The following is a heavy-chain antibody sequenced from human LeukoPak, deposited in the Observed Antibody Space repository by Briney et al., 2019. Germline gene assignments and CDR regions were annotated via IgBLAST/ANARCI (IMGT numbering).Heavy chain of an antibody. CDR1: GYTFTAYY. J-gene: IGHJ4*02. CDR3: ARALVDFARTTVYSYDY. V-gene: IGHV1-2*02. CDR2: INPNSGVT. D-gene: IGHD1-7*01. Sequence: ASVKVSCKASGYTFTAYYLHWVRQAPGQGPEWMGWINPNSGVTNYAQNFQGRVTVTRDTSISTAYMELSSLRSDDTAVYYCARALVDFARTTVYSYDYCGQGTLVTVSS.